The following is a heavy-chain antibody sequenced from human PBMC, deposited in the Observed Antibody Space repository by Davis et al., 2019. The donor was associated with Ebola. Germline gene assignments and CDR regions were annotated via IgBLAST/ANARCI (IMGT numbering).Heavy chain of an antibody. CDR2: IYYSGST. D-gene: IGHD6-13*01. V-gene: IGHV4-59*01. CDR1: GGSISSSY. CDR3: ARGPFIAAAGILLEYYGMDV. Sequence: MPSETLSLTCTVSGGSISSSYWSWIRQPPGKGLEWIGYIYYSGSTNYNPSLKSRVTISVDTSKNQFSLKLSSVTAADTAVYYCARGPFIAAAGILLEYYGMDVWGKGTTVTVSS. J-gene: IGHJ6*04.